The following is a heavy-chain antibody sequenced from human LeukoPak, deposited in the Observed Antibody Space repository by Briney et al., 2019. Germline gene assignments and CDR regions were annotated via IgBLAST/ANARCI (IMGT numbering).Heavy chain of an antibody. Sequence: PGGSLRLSCAASGFTFSSYAMHWVRQAPGKGLEWVAVISYDGSNKYYADSVKGRFTISRDNSKNTLYLQMNSLRAEDTAVYYCARVFEYSSSSWRGSGWYVGDYRGQGTLVTVSS. CDR2: ISYDGSNK. CDR1: GFTFSSYA. D-gene: IGHD6-6*01. CDR3: ARVFEYSSSSWRGSGWYVGDY. J-gene: IGHJ4*02. V-gene: IGHV3-30*04.